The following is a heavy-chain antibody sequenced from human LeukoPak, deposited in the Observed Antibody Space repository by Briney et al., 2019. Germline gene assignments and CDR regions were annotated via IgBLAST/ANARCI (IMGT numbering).Heavy chain of an antibody. J-gene: IGHJ4*02. CDR3: ARALLSTRSGASFDY. D-gene: IGHD3-10*01. Sequence: SETLSLTCTVSGGFISNYYWSWIRQPPGKGLEWIGYIYYSGSTNYNPSLKSRVTISVDTSKNQFSLKLSSVTAADTAVYYCARALLSTRSGASFDYWGQGTLVTVSS. CDR2: IYYSGST. V-gene: IGHV4-59*01. CDR1: GGFISNYY.